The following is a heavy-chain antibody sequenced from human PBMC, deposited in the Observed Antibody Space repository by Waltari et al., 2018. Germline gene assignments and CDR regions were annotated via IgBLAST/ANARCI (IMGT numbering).Heavy chain of an antibody. J-gene: IGHJ6*04. CDR1: GFTFSNSW. Sequence: EVQLVESGGGLVQSGGSLRLSCAASGFTFSNSWMHWVRQAPGKGLVWVSYIKSDGSDTTYADSVKGRFTISRDNAKNTVYLQMNSLRAEDTAIYYCARDWSYSMDVWGKGTTVTVSS. D-gene: IGHD2-15*01. CDR2: IKSDGSDT. V-gene: IGHV3-74*01. CDR3: ARDWSYSMDV.